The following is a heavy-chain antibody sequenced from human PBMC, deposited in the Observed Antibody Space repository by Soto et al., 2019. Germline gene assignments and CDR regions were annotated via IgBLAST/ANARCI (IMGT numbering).Heavy chain of an antibody. CDR2: IYYSGTT. D-gene: IGHD3-22*01. J-gene: IGHJ5*02. V-gene: IGHV4-30-4*01. Sequence: SETRSLTCTVSGGSISSGNYYWSWIRQPPGKGLEWIGYIYYSGTTYYNPSLKSRVTMSVDTSKNQFSLKLSSVTAADTAVYYCARDVGYYYESSGYNWFDPWGQGTLVTVSS. CDR1: GGSISSGNYY. CDR3: ARDVGYYYESSGYNWFDP.